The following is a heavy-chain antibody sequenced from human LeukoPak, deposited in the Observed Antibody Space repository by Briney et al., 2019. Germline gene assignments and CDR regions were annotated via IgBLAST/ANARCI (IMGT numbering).Heavy chain of an antibody. Sequence: SETLSLTCIVSGGSTSTSYWTWIRQPPGKGLEWIGYIYYTGTTDYNPSLKSRVTISVDTSKNQFSLKLSSVTAADTAVYYCARAPLMWFVDYWGQGTLVTVSS. D-gene: IGHD3-10*01. CDR3: ARAPLMWFVDY. CDR1: GGSTSTSY. CDR2: IYYTGTT. V-gene: IGHV4-59*01. J-gene: IGHJ4*02.